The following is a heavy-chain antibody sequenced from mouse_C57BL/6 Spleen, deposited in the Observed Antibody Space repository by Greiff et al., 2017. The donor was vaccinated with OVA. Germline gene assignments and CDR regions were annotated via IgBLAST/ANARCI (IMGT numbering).Heavy chain of an antibody. V-gene: IGHV3-6*01. CDR3: ARAGDWDGYYFDY. D-gene: IGHD4-1*01. J-gene: IGHJ2*01. CDR2: ISYDDSN. Sequence: EVQVVESGPGLVKPSQSLSLPCSVTGYSIPSGYYWNWIRQFPGNKLEWMGYISYDDSNNYNPSLKNRISSTRDTSKNQLFLKLNSGTTEDTATYYCARAGDWDGYYFDYWGQGTTLTVSS. CDR1: GYSIPSGYY.